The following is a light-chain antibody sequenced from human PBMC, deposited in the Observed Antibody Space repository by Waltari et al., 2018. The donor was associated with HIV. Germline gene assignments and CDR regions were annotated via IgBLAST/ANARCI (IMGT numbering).Light chain of an antibody. J-gene: IGLJ2*01. CDR3: CSYAGSSTLV. CDR1: SSDVGGYNY. CDR2: DVS. V-gene: IGLV2-23*02. Sequence: QSALTQPASVSGSPGQSITISCTGTSSDVGGYNYVSWYQQHPGKAPKLMIDDVSNRPSGVSNRFAGSKSGNTASLTISGLQAEDEADYYCCSYAGSSTLVFGGGTKLTVL.